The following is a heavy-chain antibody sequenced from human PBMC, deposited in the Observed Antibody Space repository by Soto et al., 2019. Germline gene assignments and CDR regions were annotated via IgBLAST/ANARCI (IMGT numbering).Heavy chain of an antibody. CDR1: GGTFSSYA. J-gene: IGHJ5*02. V-gene: IGHV1-69*13. Sequence: SVKVSCKASGGTFSSYAISWVRQAPGQGLEWMGGIIPIFGTANYAQKFQGRVTITADESTSTAYMELSSLRAEDTAVYYWARDLGVAANNCSAPGGKEPLVPVSS. D-gene: IGHD2-15*01. CDR3: ARDLGVAANNCSAP. CDR2: IIPIFGTA.